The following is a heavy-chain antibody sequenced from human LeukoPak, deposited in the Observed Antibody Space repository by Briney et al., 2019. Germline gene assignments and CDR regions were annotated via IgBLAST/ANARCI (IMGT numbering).Heavy chain of an antibody. V-gene: IGHV1-24*01. J-gene: IGHJ5*02. D-gene: IGHD2-2*01. CDR2: FYPEDGET. CDR3: ATDRYCSSTSCYAGRGYWFDP. Sequence: ASVKVSCKVSGYTLTELSMHWVRQAPGKGLEWMGGFYPEDGETIYAQKFQGRVTMTEDTSTDTAYMELSSLRSEDTAVYYCATDRYCSSTSCYAGRGYWFDPWGQGTLVTVSS. CDR1: GYTLTELS.